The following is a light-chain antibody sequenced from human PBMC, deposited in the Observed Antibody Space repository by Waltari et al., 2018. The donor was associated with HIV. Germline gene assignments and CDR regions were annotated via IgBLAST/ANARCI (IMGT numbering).Light chain of an antibody. J-gene: IGLJ3*02. CDR3: ATWDNSLRAM. CDR1: HSNIGNNF. CDR2: ENN. V-gene: IGLV1-51*01. Sequence: SVSAAPGQKVTISCSGSHSNIGNNFVSWYQHLPGTAPKLLIYENNRRPSRIPDRFSASKTGTSATLGITGLQTGDEAIYYCATWDNSLRAMFGGGTKLTVL.